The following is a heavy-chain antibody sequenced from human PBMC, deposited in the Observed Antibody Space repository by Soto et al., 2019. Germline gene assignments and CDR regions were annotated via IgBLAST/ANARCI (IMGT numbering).Heavy chain of an antibody. Sequence: GGSLRLSCAASGFAFNTYSMHWVRQAPGRGLEWVAVISYDGSNKFYADSVKGRFTISRDNSKNTLYLEMNSLRGEDTAVYYCAKLSPMGYFFDFWGQGTLVTVYS. J-gene: IGHJ4*02. CDR3: AKLSPMGYFFDF. CDR1: GFAFNTYS. V-gene: IGHV3-30-3*02. CDR2: ISYDGSNK.